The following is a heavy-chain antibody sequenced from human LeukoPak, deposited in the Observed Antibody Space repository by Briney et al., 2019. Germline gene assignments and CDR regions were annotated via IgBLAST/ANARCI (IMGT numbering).Heavy chain of an antibody. CDR1: GGSISFYY. V-gene: IGHV4-4*07. J-gene: IGHJ5*02. CDR2: VYSSGST. D-gene: IGHD1-26*01. CDR3: ARGEVGEFDR. Sequence: PSETPSLTCTVSGGSISFYYWSWIRQPAGKGLEWIGRVYSSGSTNYNPSLKSRVTMSVDTSKNQFSLKLTSVTAADTAVYFCARGEVGEFDRWGQGTLVTVSS.